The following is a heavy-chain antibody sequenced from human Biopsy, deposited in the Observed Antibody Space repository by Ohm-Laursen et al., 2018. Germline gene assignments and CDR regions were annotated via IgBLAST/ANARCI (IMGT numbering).Heavy chain of an antibody. CDR2: AIFTGTN. D-gene: IGHD4-23*01. CDR1: GVSMRSYDVY. J-gene: IGHJ6*02. Sequence: SDTLSLTWSVSGVSMRSYDVYWNWIRQGPGKGLQWIGTAIFTGTNYYNPALRGRLSLSIDTSMKQMTLKFWSVTVTDTAVYYCARQTCYGGGLRYGLDVWGPGIMVCVS. V-gene: IGHV4-30-4*02. CDR3: ARQTCYGGGLRYGLDV.